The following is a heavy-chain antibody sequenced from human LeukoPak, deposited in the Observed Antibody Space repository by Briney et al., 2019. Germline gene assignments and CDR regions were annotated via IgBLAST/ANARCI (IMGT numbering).Heavy chain of an antibody. J-gene: IGHJ4*02. D-gene: IGHD3-22*01. CDR3: AKDRRIDSSGYYYDS. Sequence: PGGSLRLSCSASGFTFSDYAMVGVRQAPGKGLEWVATIGGRGGNTFYADAVRGRFTVSRDNSRNTLYLQMNSLRDEDTALYYCAKDRRIDSSGYYYDSWGQGTLVTVSS. CDR2: IGGRGGNT. CDR1: GFTFSDYA. V-gene: IGHV3-23*01.